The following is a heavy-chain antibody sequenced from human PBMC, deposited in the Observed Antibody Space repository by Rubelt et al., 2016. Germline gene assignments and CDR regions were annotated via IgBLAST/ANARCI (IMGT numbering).Heavy chain of an antibody. Sequence: RLSCAASGFTFSSYGMHWVRQAPGKGLEWVAVIWYDGSNKYYADSVKGRFTISRDNAKNSLYLQMNSLRAEDTALYYCAKSRSSSWYDNIYYYGMDVWGQGTLVTVSS. D-gene: IGHD6-13*01. J-gene: IGHJ6*02. V-gene: IGHV3-33*03. CDR2: IWYDGSNK. CDR1: GFTFSSYG. CDR3: AKSRSSSWYDNIYYYGMDV.